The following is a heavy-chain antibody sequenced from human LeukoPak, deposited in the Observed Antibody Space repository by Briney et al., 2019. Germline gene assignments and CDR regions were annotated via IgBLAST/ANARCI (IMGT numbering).Heavy chain of an antibody. J-gene: IGHJ3*02. Sequence: PGGSLRLSCAASGFTFSSYALSWIRQPPGKGLEWIGEINHSGSTNYNPSLKSRVTISVDTSKNQFSLKLSSVTAADTAVYYCARSYDSSGYYRDAFDIWGQGTMVTVSS. CDR1: GFTFSSYA. D-gene: IGHD3-22*01. CDR2: INHSGST. CDR3: ARSYDSSGYYRDAFDI. V-gene: IGHV4-34*01.